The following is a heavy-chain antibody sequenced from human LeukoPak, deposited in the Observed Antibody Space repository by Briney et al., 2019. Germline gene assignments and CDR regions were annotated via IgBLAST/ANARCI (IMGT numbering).Heavy chain of an antibody. CDR1: GGSFSGYY. CDR3: ASGAVAGTGGY. D-gene: IGHD6-19*01. Sequence: SETLSLTCAVYGGSFSGYYWSWIRQPPGKGLEWIGEINHSGSTNYNPSLKSRVTMSVDTSKNQFSLKLSSVTAADTAVYYCASGAVAGTGGYWGQGTLVTVSS. J-gene: IGHJ4*02. CDR2: INHSGST. V-gene: IGHV4-34*01.